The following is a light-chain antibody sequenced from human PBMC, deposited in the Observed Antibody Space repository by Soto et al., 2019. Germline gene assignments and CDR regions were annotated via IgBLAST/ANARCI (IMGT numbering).Light chain of an antibody. CDR3: QQGDSFPTT. CDR2: AAS. J-gene: IGKJ5*01. Sequence: DIQMTQSPSSVSASVGDRVTITCRASQSISSSSAWYQQKPGTVPKLLIYAASSLQSGVPSRFSGNGAGTEFTLSFASLQPEDFGTYYCQQGDSFPTTFGQGTRLEIK. V-gene: IGKV1-12*01. CDR1: QSISSS.